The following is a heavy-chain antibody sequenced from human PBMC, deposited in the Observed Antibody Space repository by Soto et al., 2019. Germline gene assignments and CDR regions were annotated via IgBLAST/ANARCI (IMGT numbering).Heavy chain of an antibody. CDR3: ARNGELRYFDWSSGYGMDV. D-gene: IGHD3-9*01. Sequence: ASVKVSCKASGGTFSSYAISWVRQAPGQGLEWMGGIIPIFGRANYAQKFQGRVTITADESTRTAYMELSSLRSEDTAVYYCARNGELRYFDWSSGYGMDVWGQGTTVTVS. CDR1: GGTFSSYA. J-gene: IGHJ6*02. V-gene: IGHV1-69*13. CDR2: IIPIFGRA.